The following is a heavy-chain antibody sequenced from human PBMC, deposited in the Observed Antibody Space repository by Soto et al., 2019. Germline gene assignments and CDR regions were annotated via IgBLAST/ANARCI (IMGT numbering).Heavy chain of an antibody. Sequence: PGGSLRLSCAASGFTFSNHWMHWVRQAPGKGWVWVSRINSDGSSSSYADSVQGRFTISRDNAKNTLYLQMDSLRTEDTAVYYCVRGAPFDYWRQGILLTVSS. V-gene: IGHV3-74*01. CDR2: INSDGSSS. CDR1: GFTFSNHW. J-gene: IGHJ4*02. CDR3: VRGAPFDY.